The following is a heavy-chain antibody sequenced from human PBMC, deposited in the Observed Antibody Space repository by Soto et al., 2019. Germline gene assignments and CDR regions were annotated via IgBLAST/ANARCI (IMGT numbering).Heavy chain of an antibody. CDR3: ARGMTPPGAPAWYYFDS. J-gene: IGHJ4*02. Sequence: PSETLSLTCSVSGASIACSSYWSWIRQPAGKGLEWIGRFSLSGTANYSPSLRSRVTMSADVSKNQFSLRLTSVTAADTALYYCARGMTPPGAPAWYYFDSWGQGTQVTVSS. CDR1: GASIACSSY. D-gene: IGHD2-8*02. V-gene: IGHV4-4*07. CDR2: FSLSGTA.